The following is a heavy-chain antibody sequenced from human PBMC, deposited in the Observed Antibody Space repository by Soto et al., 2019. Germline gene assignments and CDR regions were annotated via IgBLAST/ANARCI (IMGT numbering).Heavy chain of an antibody. CDR3: ARGPMGWLPKSTWFDP. CDR1: GGSFSGYY. V-gene: IGHV4-34*01. CDR2: INHSGST. Sequence: SETLSLTCAVYGGSFSGYYWSWIRQPPGKGLEWIGEINHSGSTNYNPSLKSRVTISVDTSKNQFSLKLSSVTAADTAVYYCARGPMGWLPKSTWFDPWGQGTLVTVSS. D-gene: IGHD6-19*01. J-gene: IGHJ5*02.